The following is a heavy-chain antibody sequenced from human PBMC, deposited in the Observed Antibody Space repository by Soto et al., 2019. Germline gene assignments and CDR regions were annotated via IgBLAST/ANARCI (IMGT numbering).Heavy chain of an antibody. D-gene: IGHD1-1*01. CDR3: TKVGDGNVLNF. V-gene: IGHV3-15*01. CDR1: GFTFRDAW. CDR2: IKAKSDGGTA. J-gene: IGHJ4*02. Sequence: EVQLVESEGGLVEPGGSLRLSCAAYGFTFRDAWMTWIRQAPGKGLEWVGRIKAKSDGGTAVYAAPVQGRFTISRDDSKNTVYLQMDSLKTEDTAVYYCTKVGDGNVLNFWGQGTLVTVSS.